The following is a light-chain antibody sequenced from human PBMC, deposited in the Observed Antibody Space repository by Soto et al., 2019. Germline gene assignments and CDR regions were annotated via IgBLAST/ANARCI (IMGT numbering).Light chain of an antibody. CDR3: QQRSNWLT. Sequence: EIVLTQSPATLSLSPGERATLSCRASQSVSSYLAWYQQKPGQAPRLLIYDASNRAPGIPARFSGSGSGTDFTLTISSLEPEDFAVYYCQQRSNWLTCPGGPKVELK. CDR1: QSVSSY. J-gene: IGKJ4*01. V-gene: IGKV3-11*01. CDR2: DAS.